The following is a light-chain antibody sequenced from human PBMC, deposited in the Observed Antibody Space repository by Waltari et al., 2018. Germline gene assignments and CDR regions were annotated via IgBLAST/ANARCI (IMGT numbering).Light chain of an antibody. CDR2: YDS. J-gene: IGLJ2*01. CDR1: NIGGKT. Sequence: SYVLTQPPSVSVAPGKTARITCGGDNIGGKTVHWYQQKAGQAPVLVIYYDSDRPSGIPERFSGSNSGNTATLTISRVEAGDEADYYCQVWDGHSDHRVFGGGTKLTVL. CDR3: QVWDGHSDHRV. V-gene: IGLV3-21*04.